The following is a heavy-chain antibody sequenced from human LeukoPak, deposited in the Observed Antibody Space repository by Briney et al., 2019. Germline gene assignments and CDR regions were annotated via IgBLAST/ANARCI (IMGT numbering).Heavy chain of an antibody. V-gene: IGHV1-2*02. D-gene: IGHD2-8*01. Sequence: ASVKVSCKTSGYTLIDYYINWVRQAPGQGPEWMGWINPNSGATNYAQKFQVRVTMARDTSVSTAYMELSRLTSDDTAVYYCALNTDTNGWHYFDYWGQGTLVSVSS. J-gene: IGHJ4*02. CDR2: INPNSGAT. CDR1: GYTLIDYY. CDR3: ALNTDTNGWHYFDY.